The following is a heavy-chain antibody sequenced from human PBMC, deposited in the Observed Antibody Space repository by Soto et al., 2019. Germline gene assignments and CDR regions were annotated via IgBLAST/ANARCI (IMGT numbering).Heavy chain of an antibody. V-gene: IGHV4-34*01. Sequence: PSETLSLTCAVYGWSFSGYYWSWIRQPPGKGLEWIGEINHSGSTNYNPSLKSRVTISVDTSKNQFSLKLSSVTAADTAVYYCARGRLGAGSYYNVRVWFDPWGQGTLVTVSS. CDR2: INHSGST. CDR3: ARGRLGAGSYYNVRVWFDP. D-gene: IGHD3-10*01. J-gene: IGHJ5*02. CDR1: GWSFSGYY.